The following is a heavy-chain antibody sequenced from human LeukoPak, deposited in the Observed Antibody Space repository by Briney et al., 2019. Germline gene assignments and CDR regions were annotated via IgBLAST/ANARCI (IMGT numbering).Heavy chain of an antibody. V-gene: IGHV4-30-2*02. CDR3: ARRDGYNSGYYYYYMDV. J-gene: IGHJ6*03. Sequence: SETLSLTCAVSGGSISSGGYSWSWIRQPPGKGLEWIGYIYHSGSTYYNPSLKSRVTISVDTSKNQLSLKLSSVTAADTAVYYCARRDGYNSGYYYYYMDVWGKGTTVTVSS. CDR1: GGSISSGGYS. CDR2: IYHSGST. D-gene: IGHD5-24*01.